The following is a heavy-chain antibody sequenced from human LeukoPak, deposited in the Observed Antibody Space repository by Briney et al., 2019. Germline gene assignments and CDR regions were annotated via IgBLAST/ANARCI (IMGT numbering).Heavy chain of an antibody. CDR3: ARWSSSWYR. Sequence: PGGSLRLSCAASGFTFSSYEMIWVRQAPGKGLDCVSYISGSGRTIYYADSVKGRFTISRDNAKNSLYLQMYSLRVGDTAAYYCARWSSSWYRWGQGTLVTVSS. CDR2: ISGSGRTI. V-gene: IGHV3-48*03. D-gene: IGHD6-13*01. CDR1: GFTFSSYE. J-gene: IGHJ4*02.